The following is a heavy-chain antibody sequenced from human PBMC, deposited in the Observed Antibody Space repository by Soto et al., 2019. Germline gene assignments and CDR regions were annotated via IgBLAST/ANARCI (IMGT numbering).Heavy chain of an antibody. CDR3: ARGPGHGGSYFEH. CDR2: ISTDGSKT. V-gene: IGHV3-74*03. CDR1: GFTLSSYW. Sequence: EVQLVESGGGLVQPGGSLRLSCVASGFTLSSYWMYWVRQVPGKGLLWVSRISTDGSKTEYADSVKGRFTISRDNAKSAMYLQMDSLRVVDMGVYYCARGPGHGGSYFEHWGQGTLVTVSS. D-gene: IGHD5-12*01. J-gene: IGHJ1*01.